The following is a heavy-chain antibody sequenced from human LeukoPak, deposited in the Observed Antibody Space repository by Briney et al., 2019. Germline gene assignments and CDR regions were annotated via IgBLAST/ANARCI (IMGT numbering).Heavy chain of an antibody. J-gene: IGHJ4*02. CDR2: IHPSGML. CDR1: GASFSSGDQY. CDR3: SRGLGSRKLGY. V-gene: IGHV4-31*03. D-gene: IGHD2-2*01. Sequence: SETLSLTCTVSGASFSSGDQYWNWIRQSPGKGLEWIGSIHPSGMLYNNPSLESRVTISIDTSKNQFSLNLNSVTAADTAVYFCSRGLGSRKLGYWGQGTLVTVSS.